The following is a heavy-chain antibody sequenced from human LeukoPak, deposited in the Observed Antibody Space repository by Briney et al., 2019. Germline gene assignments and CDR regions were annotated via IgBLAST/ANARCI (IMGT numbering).Heavy chain of an antibody. CDR1: GFTFSSYS. D-gene: IGHD5-12*01. J-gene: IGHJ3*02. CDR2: ISSSSSTI. Sequence: PGGSLRLSCAASGFTFSSYSMNWVRQAPGKGLEWVSYISSSSSTIYYADSVKGRFTIYRDNAKNSLYLQMNSLRAEDTAVYYCARGASGSYPFDAFDIWGQGTMVTVSS. CDR3: ARGASGSYPFDAFDI. V-gene: IGHV3-48*01.